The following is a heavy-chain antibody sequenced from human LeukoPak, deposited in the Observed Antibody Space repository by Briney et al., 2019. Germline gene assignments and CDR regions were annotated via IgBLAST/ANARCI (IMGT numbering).Heavy chain of an antibody. CDR2: INTDGSST. CDR1: GFTFSSYW. Sequence: GSLRLSCAASGFTFSSYWTHWVRQAPGKGLVWVSRINTDGSSTSYADSVKGRFTISRDNAKNTLYLQMNSLRAEDTAVYYCARVRSYYDFWSGYEKYYFDYWGQGTLVTVSS. CDR3: ARVRSYYDFWSGYEKYYFDY. V-gene: IGHV3-74*01. J-gene: IGHJ4*02. D-gene: IGHD3-3*01.